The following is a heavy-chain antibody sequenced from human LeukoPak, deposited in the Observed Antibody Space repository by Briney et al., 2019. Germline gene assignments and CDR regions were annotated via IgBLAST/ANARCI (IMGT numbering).Heavy chain of an antibody. V-gene: IGHV4-28*03. CDR3: ARGASYYGSWFDP. J-gene: IGHJ5*02. CDR1: GYSISNSNW. D-gene: IGHD1-26*01. CDR2: IYYSGST. Sequence: PSDTLSLTCAVSGYSISNSNWWGWIRQPPGEGLEWIGYIYYSGSTYYNPSLKSRVTMSVDTSKNQFSLKLNSVTAVDTAVYYCARGASYYGSWFDPWGQGTLVTVSS.